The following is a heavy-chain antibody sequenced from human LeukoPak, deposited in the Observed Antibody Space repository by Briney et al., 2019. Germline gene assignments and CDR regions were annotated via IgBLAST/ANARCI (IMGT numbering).Heavy chain of an antibody. CDR1: GGSISSSSYY. D-gene: IGHD2-2*01. CDR2: IYYSGST. Sequence: SETLSLTCTVSGGSISSSSYYWGWIRQPPGKGLEWIGSIYYSGSTYYNPSLKSRVTISVDTSKNQFSLKLSSVTAADTAVYYCATTSDIVVVPAGGYYYYGMDVWGQGTTVTVSS. V-gene: IGHV4-39*01. J-gene: IGHJ6*02. CDR3: ATTSDIVVVPAGGYYYYGMDV.